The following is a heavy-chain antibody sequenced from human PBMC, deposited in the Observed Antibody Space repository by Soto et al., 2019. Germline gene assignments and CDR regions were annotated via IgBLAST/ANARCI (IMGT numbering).Heavy chain of an antibody. D-gene: IGHD4-17*01. Sequence: QVQLQESGPGLVKPSQTLSLTCTVSGGSISSGDYYWSWIRQPPGKGLEWIGYIYYSGSTYYNPSLKSRVTIAVDTSKNPFSLKLSSVTAADTAVYYCARGWTTVTTFGYWGQGTLVTVSS. CDR3: ARGWTTVTTFGY. J-gene: IGHJ4*02. CDR1: GGSISSGDYY. CDR2: IYYSGST. V-gene: IGHV4-30-4*01.